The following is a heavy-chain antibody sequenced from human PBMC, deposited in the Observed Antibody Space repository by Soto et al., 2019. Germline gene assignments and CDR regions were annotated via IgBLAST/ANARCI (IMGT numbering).Heavy chain of an antibody. Sequence: GALRLSCAASGFSFVNYAMNWVRQAPGKGLEWVSGLSGSGVSTYYADSVKGRFTISKDNSQNTLNLEMNSLRVEDTAVYYCARSGSTAFPLKNWFGPWGQGTLVTVS. D-gene: IGHD2-2*01. CDR1: GFSFVNYA. V-gene: IGHV3-23*01. CDR3: ARSGSTAFPLKNWFGP. CDR2: LSGSGVST. J-gene: IGHJ5*02.